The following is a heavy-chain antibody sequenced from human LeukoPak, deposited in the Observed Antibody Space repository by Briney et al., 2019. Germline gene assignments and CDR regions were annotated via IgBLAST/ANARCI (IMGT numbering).Heavy chain of an antibody. CDR1: GFTFSSHG. D-gene: IGHD3-16*02. CDR2: IWYDGSNK. CDR3: ATAFVWGSYRYNGGY. Sequence: PGGSLRLSCAASGFTFSSHGMHWVRQAPGKGLEWVAVIWYDGSNKYYADSVKGRFTISRDNSKNTLYLQMNSLRAEDTAVYYCATAFVWGSYRYNGGYWGQGTLVTVSS. V-gene: IGHV3-33*01. J-gene: IGHJ4*02.